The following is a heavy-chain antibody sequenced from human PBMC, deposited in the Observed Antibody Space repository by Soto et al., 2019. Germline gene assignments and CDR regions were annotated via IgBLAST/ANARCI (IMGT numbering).Heavy chain of an antibody. CDR2: IVGDGDKS. D-gene: IGHD2-8*01. CDR3: AKGGSQGTIGRYGMDV. Sequence: GGSLRLSCVASGFTFSTYCMSWVRHVPGKGLEWVSGIVGDGDKSYYAESVKGRFTISRDNSKNALYLQMSSLRAEDTAAYYCAKGGSQGTIGRYGMDVWGQGTTVTVSS. J-gene: IGHJ6*02. V-gene: IGHV3-23*01. CDR1: GFTFSTYC.